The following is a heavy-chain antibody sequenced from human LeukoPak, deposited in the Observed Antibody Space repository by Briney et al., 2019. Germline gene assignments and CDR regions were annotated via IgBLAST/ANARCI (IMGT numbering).Heavy chain of an antibody. J-gene: IGHJ4*02. CDR2: IKQDESEK. V-gene: IGHV3-7*01. D-gene: IGHD3-10*01. CDR3: ARGGAPGFYFDY. CDR1: GFTFSTHW. Sequence: GGSLRLSCAASGFTFSTHWMSWVRQAPGKGLEWVANIKQDESEKYYVDSVKGRFTISRDNAKNSLYLQMNSLRVEDTAVYYCARGGAPGFYFDYWGQGTLVTVSS.